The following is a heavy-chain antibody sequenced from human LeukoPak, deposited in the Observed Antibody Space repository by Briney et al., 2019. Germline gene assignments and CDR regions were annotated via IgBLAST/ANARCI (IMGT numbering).Heavy chain of an antibody. Sequence: ASVKVSCKVPGYTLTELSMHWVRQAPGKGLEWMGGFDPEDGETIYAQKFQGRVTMTEDTSTDIAYMELSSLRSEDTAVYYCATVRAAAGTEYWYFDLWGRGTLVTVSS. D-gene: IGHD6-13*01. V-gene: IGHV1-24*01. CDR2: FDPEDGET. J-gene: IGHJ2*01. CDR1: GYTLTELS. CDR3: ATVRAAAGTEYWYFDL.